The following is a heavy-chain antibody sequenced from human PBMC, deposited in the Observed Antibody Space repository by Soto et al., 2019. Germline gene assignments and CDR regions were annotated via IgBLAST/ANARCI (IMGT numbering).Heavy chain of an antibody. J-gene: IGHJ4*02. D-gene: IGHD3-10*01. V-gene: IGHV1-46*03. CDR3: ARESITMVRGVIVVVLSFDY. CDR1: GYTFTSYY. CDR2: INPSGGST. Sequence: ASVKVSCKASGYTFTSYYMHWVRQAPGQGLEWMGIINPSGGSTSYAQKFRGRVTMTRDTSTSTVYMELSSLRSEDTAVYYCARESITMVRGVIVVVLSFDYWGQGTLVTVSS.